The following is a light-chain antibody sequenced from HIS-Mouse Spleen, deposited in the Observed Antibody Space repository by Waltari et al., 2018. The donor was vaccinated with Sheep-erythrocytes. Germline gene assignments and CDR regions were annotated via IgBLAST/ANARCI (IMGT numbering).Light chain of an antibody. CDR2: DVS. J-gene: IGLJ1*01. V-gene: IGLV2-14*03. CDR3: SSYTSSSTLV. CDR1: SSNVGGYNY. Sequence: QSALPQPASVSGSPGQSITISCTGTSSNVGGYNYVSWYQQHPGKAPKLMIYDVSNRPSVVSNRFSGSKAGNTASLTSSGLQAEDEADYYCSSYTSSSTLVFGTGTKVTVL.